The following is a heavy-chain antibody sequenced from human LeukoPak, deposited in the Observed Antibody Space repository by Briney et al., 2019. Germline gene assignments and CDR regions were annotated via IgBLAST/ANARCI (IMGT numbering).Heavy chain of an antibody. CDR1: GGTFSSYA. Sequence: SVKVSCKASGGTFSSYAVSWVRQAPGQGLEWMGRIIPILGIANYAQKFQGRVTITADKSTSTAYMELSSLRSEDTAVYYCARERGITIFGVVIGNWFDPWGQGTLVTVSS. CDR3: ARERGITIFGVVIGNWFDP. D-gene: IGHD3-3*01. CDR2: IIPILGIA. V-gene: IGHV1-69*04. J-gene: IGHJ5*02.